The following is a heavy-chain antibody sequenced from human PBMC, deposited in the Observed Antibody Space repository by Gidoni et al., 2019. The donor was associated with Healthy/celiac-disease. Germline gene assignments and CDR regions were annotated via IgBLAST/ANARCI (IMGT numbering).Heavy chain of an antibody. D-gene: IGHD1-26*01. V-gene: IGHV4-34*01. J-gene: IGHJ4*02. CDR3: ARISRGSGSLAY. CDR1: GGSFSGYY. CDR2: INHSGST. Sequence: QVQLQQWGAGLLKPSETLSLTCAVYGGSFSGYYWSWIRQPPGNGLEWIGEINHSGSTNYNPSLKSRVTISVDTSKNQFSLKLSSVTAADTAAYYCARISRGSGSLAYWGQGTLVTVSS.